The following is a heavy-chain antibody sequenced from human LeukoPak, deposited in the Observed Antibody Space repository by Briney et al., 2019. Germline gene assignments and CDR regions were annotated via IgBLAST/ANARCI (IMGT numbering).Heavy chain of an antibody. CDR2: IYYSVST. CDR1: VGSISSSRYY. CDR3: ARRNGQDIVATFGRRYYFDY. D-gene: IGHD5-12*01. Sequence: LETLSLTCTVSVGSISSSRYYWGCIRQPPGKGLEWTVCIYYSVSTYYNPSLKSRVTISVDTSKNQFSLKLSSVTAAATAVYYCARRNGQDIVATFGRRYYFDYWGQGTLVTVSS. V-gene: IGHV4-39*01. J-gene: IGHJ4*02.